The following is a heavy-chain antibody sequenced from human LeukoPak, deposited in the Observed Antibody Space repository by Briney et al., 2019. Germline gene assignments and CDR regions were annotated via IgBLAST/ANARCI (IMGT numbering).Heavy chain of an antibody. J-gene: IGHJ3*02. D-gene: IGHD3-22*01. Sequence: ASVKDSCKASGYTFTGYYMHWVRQAPGQGLEWMGWSNPDSGGTNYAQKFQGRVTMTRDTSIRTAYMELSSLRSDDTAVYYCARAQPTQYYSDISDYHRGTFHIWGQGTMVTVSA. CDR2: SNPDSGGT. V-gene: IGHV1-2*02. CDR1: GYTFTGYY. CDR3: ARAQPTQYYSDISDYHRGTFHI.